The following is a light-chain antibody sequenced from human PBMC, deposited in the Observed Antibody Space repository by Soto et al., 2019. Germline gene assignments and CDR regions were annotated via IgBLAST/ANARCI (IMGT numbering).Light chain of an antibody. J-gene: IGLJ3*02. Sequence: QSVLTQPPSASGTPGQRVTISCSGSSSNIGSNYVYWYQQLPGTAPKLLIYENNQRPSGVPDRFSGSKSGTSASLAITGLRSEDEADYYCAAWDDTLSGLVFGGGTKLTVL. CDR1: SSNIGSNY. CDR3: AAWDDTLSGLV. CDR2: ENN. V-gene: IGLV1-47*01.